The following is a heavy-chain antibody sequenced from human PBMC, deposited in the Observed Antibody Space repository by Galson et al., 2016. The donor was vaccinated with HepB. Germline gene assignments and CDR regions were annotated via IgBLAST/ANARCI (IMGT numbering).Heavy chain of an antibody. CDR3: ARGGRGNLYFDL. J-gene: IGHJ2*01. D-gene: IGHD3-10*01. CDR1: GFTLRSYG. Sequence: SLRLSCAASGFTLRSYGMHWVRQAPGKGLEWVAVIWYDGSNEYYADSVKGRFAISRDNSKNTLYLQMNSLRPEDTAVYYCARGGRGNLYFDLWGRGTLVTVSS. V-gene: IGHV3-33*01. CDR2: IWYDGSNE.